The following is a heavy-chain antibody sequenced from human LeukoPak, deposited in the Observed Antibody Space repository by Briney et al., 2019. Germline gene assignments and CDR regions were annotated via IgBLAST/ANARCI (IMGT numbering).Heavy chain of an antibody. CDR3: ANGCSSSSCYSAFDI. J-gene: IGHJ3*02. V-gene: IGHV3-9*03. CDR2: ISWNSGRV. CDR1: GFTCEHFA. Sequence: GGSLRLXCAASGFTCEHFAMHWVRQAPGKGLEWASGISWNSGRVDYADSVKGRFTISRDNAKNSLYLQMNSLRVEDMALYYCANGCSSSSCYSAFDIWGQGTMVTVSS. D-gene: IGHD2-2*01.